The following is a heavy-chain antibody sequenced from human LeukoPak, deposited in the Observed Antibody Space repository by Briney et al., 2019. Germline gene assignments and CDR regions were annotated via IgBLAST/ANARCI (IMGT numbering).Heavy chain of an antibody. CDR2: ITSSGSYR. CDR3: ASENIVGTSGALFDY. D-gene: IGHD5-12*01. J-gene: IGHJ4*02. Sequence: GGSLRLSCAASGFTFSRHAMNWVRQAPGKGLGWVSSITSSGSYRYHSDSVKGRFTISRDNAKNSLYLQMNSLRVEDTAVYYCASENIVGTSGALFDYWGQGTLVTVSS. CDR1: GFTFSRHA. V-gene: IGHV3-21*01.